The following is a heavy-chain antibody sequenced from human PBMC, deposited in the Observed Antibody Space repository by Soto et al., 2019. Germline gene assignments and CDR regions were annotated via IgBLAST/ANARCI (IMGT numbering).Heavy chain of an antibody. CDR2: IWYDGSNK. V-gene: IGHV3-33*01. CDR3: ARDAPTYIARRHQLDY. J-gene: IGHJ4*02. D-gene: IGHD5-12*01. CDR1: GFTFSSYG. Sequence: GGSLRLSCAASGFTFSSYGMHWVRQAPGKGLEWVAVIWYDGSNKYYADSVKDRFTISRDNSKNTLYLQMNSLRAEDTAVYYCARDAPTYIARRHQLDYWGQGTLVTVSS.